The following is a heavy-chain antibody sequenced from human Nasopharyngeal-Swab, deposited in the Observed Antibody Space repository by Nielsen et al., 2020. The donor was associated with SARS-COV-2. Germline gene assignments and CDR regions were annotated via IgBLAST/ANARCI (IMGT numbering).Heavy chain of an antibody. D-gene: IGHD6-13*01. J-gene: IGHJ6*01. Sequence: SVKVSCKASGYTFTGYFMHWVRQAPGQGLEWMGWINPNSGGTNYAQKFQGRVTMTRDTSISTAYMELSRLRSDDTAVYYCASEGIAAAGTWAYYYYYGMDVWGQGTTVTVSS. CDR3: ASEGIAAAGTWAYYYYYGMDV. V-gene: IGHV1-2*02. CDR1: GYTFTGYF. CDR2: INPNSGGT.